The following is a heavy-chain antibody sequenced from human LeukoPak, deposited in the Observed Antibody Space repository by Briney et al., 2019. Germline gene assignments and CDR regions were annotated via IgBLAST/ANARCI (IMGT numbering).Heavy chain of an antibody. Sequence: PSETLSLTCTVSGGSISSSSYYWGWIRQPPGKGLEWIGSIYYSGSTYYNPSLKSRVTISVDTSKNQFSLKLSSVTAADTAVYYCARHYVTAGDYFDYWGQGTLVTVSS. CDR1: GGSISSSSYY. J-gene: IGHJ4*02. CDR2: IYYSGST. D-gene: IGHD3-10*02. CDR3: ARHYVTAGDYFDY. V-gene: IGHV4-39*01.